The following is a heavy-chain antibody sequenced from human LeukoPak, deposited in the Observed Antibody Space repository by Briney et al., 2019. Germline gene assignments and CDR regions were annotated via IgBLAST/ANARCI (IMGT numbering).Heavy chain of an antibody. J-gene: IGHJ6*03. Sequence: SETLSLTCTVSGGSMSSSSYYWGWIRQPPGKGLEWIGSIYYSGSTYYNPSLKSRVTISVDTSKNQFSLKLSSVTAADTAVYYCASTGYSSSWYVFSDYYYYMDVWGKGTTVTVSS. CDR2: IYYSGST. CDR1: GGSMSSSSYY. CDR3: ASTGYSSSWYVFSDYYYYMDV. D-gene: IGHD6-13*01. V-gene: IGHV4-39*01.